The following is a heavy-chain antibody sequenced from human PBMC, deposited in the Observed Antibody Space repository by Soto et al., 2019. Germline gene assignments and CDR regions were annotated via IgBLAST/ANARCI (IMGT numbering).Heavy chain of an antibody. CDR2: IYYSGST. CDR1: GGSISSYY. Sequence: SETLSLTCTVSGGSISSYYWSWIRQPPGKGLEWIGYIYYSGSTNYNPSLKSRVTISVDTSKNQFSLKLSSVTAADTAVYYCASHLGYSSGLDYWGQGTLVTVSS. J-gene: IGHJ4*02. D-gene: IGHD6-19*01. V-gene: IGHV4-59*08. CDR3: ASHLGYSSGLDY.